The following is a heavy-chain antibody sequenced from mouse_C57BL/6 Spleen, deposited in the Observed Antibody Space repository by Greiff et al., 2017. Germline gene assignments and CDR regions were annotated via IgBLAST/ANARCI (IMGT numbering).Heavy chain of an antibody. CDR1: GYTFTSSW. J-gene: IGHJ4*01. CDR3: ARGVAARAMDD. Sequence: QVQLQQPGAELVKPGASVQLSCKASGYTFTSSWMHWVKQRPGQGLEWIGMIHPNSGSTNYNEKFKSKATLTVDKSSSTAYMQLSSLTSEDYAVYYCARGVAARAMDDWGQGTTVTVSA. CDR2: IHPNSGST. V-gene: IGHV1-64*01.